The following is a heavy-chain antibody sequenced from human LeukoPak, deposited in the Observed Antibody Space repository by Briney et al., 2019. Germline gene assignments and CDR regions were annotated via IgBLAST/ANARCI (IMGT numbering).Heavy chain of an antibody. J-gene: IGHJ4*02. CDR2: VSYDGNDG. CDR3: AKLAWNDGSYYFDY. V-gene: IGHV3-30*18. Sequence: GGSLRLSCIGSGFNFTYYAIYWVRQAPGKGLEWVAVVSYDGNDGYYAYSVKGRFSISRDNSQNTVTLQMNNLRVDDTAIYYCAKLAWNDGSYYFDYWGQGTMVTVSS. CDR1: GFNFTYYA. D-gene: IGHD1-1*01.